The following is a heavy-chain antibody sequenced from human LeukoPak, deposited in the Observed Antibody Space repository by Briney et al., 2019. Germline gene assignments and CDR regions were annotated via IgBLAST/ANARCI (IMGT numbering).Heavy chain of an antibody. Sequence: SETLSLTCTVSGGSISSYHWSWFRQAPGKGLEWIGYIYDSGSTNFNPSLKSRVTISVDTSKNQFSLKLSSVTAADTAVYYCAGRDANENIVPTLFPFDYWGQGTLVTVSS. V-gene: IGHV4-59*01. J-gene: IGHJ4*02. D-gene: IGHD5-12*01. CDR2: IYDSGST. CDR3: AGRDANENIVPTLFPFDY. CDR1: GGSISSYH.